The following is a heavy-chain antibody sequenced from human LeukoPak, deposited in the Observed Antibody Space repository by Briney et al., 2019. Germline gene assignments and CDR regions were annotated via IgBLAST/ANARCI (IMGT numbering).Heavy chain of an antibody. Sequence: SETLTLTCTVSGGSISSRSYYWGWIRQPPGKGLEWIGSIYYSGSTYYNASLKSRVTISVDTSKNQFSLKLSSVSAADTAVYFCARHWSTDPMDVWGQGTTVTVSS. CDR1: GGSISSRSYY. V-gene: IGHV4-39*01. CDR2: IYYSGST. CDR3: ARHWSTDPMDV. J-gene: IGHJ6*02. D-gene: IGHD3-3*01.